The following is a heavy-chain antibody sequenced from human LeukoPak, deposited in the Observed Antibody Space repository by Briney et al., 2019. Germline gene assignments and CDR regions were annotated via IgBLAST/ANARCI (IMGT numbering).Heavy chain of an antibody. J-gene: IGHJ4*02. CDR2: ISGSGGST. CDR3: AKGRDEGGWYSDRALYFDY. D-gene: IGHD6-19*01. CDR1: AFTFSSYA. Sequence: GGSLRLSCAASAFTFSSYAMSWVRQAQGKGLEWVSVISGSGGSTSYADSVKGRVTISRHNSKNTLYLQMNSLRAEDSAVYFCAKGRDEGGWYSDRALYFDYWGQGTLVTVSS. V-gene: IGHV3-23*01.